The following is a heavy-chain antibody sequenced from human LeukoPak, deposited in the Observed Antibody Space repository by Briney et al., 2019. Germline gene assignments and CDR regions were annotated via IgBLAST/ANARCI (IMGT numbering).Heavy chain of an antibody. D-gene: IGHD3-22*01. CDR3: ARSRSGYYEDY. V-gene: IGHV3-7*01. CDR1: GFSFSSYW. CDR2: IKEDGSEK. Sequence: GGSLRLSCAASGFSFSSYWMSWVRQAPGKGLEWVANIKEDGSEKYYVDSVKGRFTISRDNAKNSLSLQVNSLRAEDTAVYYCARSRSGYYEDYWGQGTLVTVSS. J-gene: IGHJ4*02.